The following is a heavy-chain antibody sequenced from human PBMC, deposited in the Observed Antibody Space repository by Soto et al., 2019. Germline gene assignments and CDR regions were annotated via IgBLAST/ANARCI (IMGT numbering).Heavy chain of an antibody. D-gene: IGHD1-1*01. CDR3: ARGVEGMDV. CDR1: GYTLTNYD. Sequence: QVQLVQSGAEVKKPGASVKVSCKASGYTLTNYDINWVRQATGQGLEWMGWMNPNSGDTDFAQRFQGRLTMTRDTTINTAYMELRRMRSEDTAVYYCARGVEGMDVWGQGTKVTVSS. CDR2: MNPNSGDT. V-gene: IGHV1-8*01. J-gene: IGHJ6*02.